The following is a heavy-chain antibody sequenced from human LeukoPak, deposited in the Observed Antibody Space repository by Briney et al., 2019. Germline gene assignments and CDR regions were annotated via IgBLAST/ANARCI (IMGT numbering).Heavy chain of an antibody. CDR1: GGTFSSYA. J-gene: IGHJ6*02. Sequence: SVKVSCKASGGTFSSYAISWVRQAPGQGLEWMGGIIPIFGTANYAQKFQGRVTITADESTSTAYMELSSLRSEDTAVYYCARTESSGYDALTGPTPANYGMDVWGQGTTVTVSS. CDR3: ARTESSGYDALTGPTPANYGMDV. V-gene: IGHV1-69*13. CDR2: IIPIFGTA. D-gene: IGHD3-9*01.